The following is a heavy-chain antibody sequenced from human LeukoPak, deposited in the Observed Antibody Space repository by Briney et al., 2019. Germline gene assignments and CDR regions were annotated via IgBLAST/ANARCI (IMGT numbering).Heavy chain of an antibody. CDR1: GGSISSSSYY. CDR2: IYYSGST. D-gene: IGHD2-21*01. V-gene: IGHV4-39*01. CDR3: ARTTRRGSLDALFDNTISGGRGLPGDNWFDP. J-gene: IGHJ5*02. Sequence: SETLSLTCTVSGGSISSSSYYWGWIRQPPGKGLEWIGSIYYSGSTYYNPSLKSRVTISVDTSKNQFSLKLSSVTAADTAVYYCARTTRRGSLDALFDNTISGGRGLPGDNWFDPWGQGTLVTVSS.